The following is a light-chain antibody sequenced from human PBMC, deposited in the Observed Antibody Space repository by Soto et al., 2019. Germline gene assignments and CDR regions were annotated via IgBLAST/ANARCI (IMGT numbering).Light chain of an antibody. CDR2: GAS. V-gene: IGKV3-20*01. CDR1: HSVTSTY. Sequence: EIVLTQSPGTLSLSPGERATLSCRASHSVTSTYLAGYQQKPGQAPRLLIYGASSRATGIPDRFSGSGSGTDFTLTISRLEPEDFAVYYCQQYSSSPLTFGGGTKVEIK. J-gene: IGKJ4*01. CDR3: QQYSSSPLT.